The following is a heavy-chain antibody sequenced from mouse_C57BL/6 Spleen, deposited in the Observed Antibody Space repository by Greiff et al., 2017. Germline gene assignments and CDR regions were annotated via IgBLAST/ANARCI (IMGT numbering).Heavy chain of an antibody. J-gene: IGHJ4*01. Sequence: EVQGVESGGGLVKPGGSLKLSCAASGFTFSSYAMSWVRQTPEKRLEWVATISDGGSYTYYPDNVKGRFTISRDNAKNNLYLQMSHLKSEDTAMYYCAREGYYGSSYGAMDYWGQGTSVTVSS. CDR1: GFTFSSYA. CDR3: AREGYYGSSYGAMDY. D-gene: IGHD1-1*01. CDR2: ISDGGSYT. V-gene: IGHV5-4*01.